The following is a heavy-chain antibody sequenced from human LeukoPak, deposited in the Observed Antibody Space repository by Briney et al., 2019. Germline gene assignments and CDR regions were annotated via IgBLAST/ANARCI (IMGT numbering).Heavy chain of an antibody. D-gene: IGHD3-22*01. V-gene: IGHV4-59*02. CDR1: GGSVSGYY. J-gene: IGHJ3*02. Sequence: SETLSLTCVVSGGSVSGYYWGWIRQPPGRGLEWIGYVYYSGSTNYNPSLKSRVAISVDTSKNQFSLKLSSVTAADTAVYYCARHYYDSSGANDAFDIWGQGTMVTVSS. CDR2: VYYSGST. CDR3: ARHYYDSSGANDAFDI.